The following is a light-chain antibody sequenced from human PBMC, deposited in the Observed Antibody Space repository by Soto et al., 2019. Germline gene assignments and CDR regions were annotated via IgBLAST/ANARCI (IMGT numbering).Light chain of an antibody. CDR3: QQYNSWTSIT. CDR1: QSVNRN. V-gene: IGKV3-15*01. Sequence: EILLTQSPATLSVSPGERATLSCKSSQSVNRNLGWYQQKPGQAPRLLIFAASTRAPGIPARFGGSGSGTEFTLTISGLQSEDFAVYYCQQYNSWTSITFGQGTRLEVK. CDR2: AAS. J-gene: IGKJ5*01.